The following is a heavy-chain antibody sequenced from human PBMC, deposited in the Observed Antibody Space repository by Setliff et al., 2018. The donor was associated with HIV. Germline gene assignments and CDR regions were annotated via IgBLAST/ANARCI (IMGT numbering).Heavy chain of an antibody. Sequence: PSETLSLTCTVSGYSISSGYYWGWIRQPPGKGLEWIGSIYHSGSTYYNPSLKSRVTISVDTSKNQFSLKLSSVTAADTAVYYCARYRSGDSDISLDQWGHGALFTVSS. CDR3: ARYRSGDSDISLDQ. CDR2: IYHSGST. J-gene: IGHJ4*01. CDR1: GYSISSGYY. V-gene: IGHV4-38-2*02. D-gene: IGHD3-10*01.